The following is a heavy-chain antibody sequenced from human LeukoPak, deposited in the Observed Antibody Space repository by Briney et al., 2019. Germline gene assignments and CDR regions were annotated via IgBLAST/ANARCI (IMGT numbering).Heavy chain of an antibody. D-gene: IGHD4/OR15-4a*01. CDR1: GFDFSSHR. CDR2: ISSSGSYR. J-gene: IGHJ4*02. V-gene: IGHV3-21*01. Sequence: GGSLRLSCTAPGFDFSSHRMHWVRPAPGKGLEWVASISSSGSYRYFAQSLKGPLTISRDNAGDSAFVLLHSLTDDDTAVHYCTRGMIRGALWCVDGWGLGSLV. CDR3: TRGMIRGALWCVDG.